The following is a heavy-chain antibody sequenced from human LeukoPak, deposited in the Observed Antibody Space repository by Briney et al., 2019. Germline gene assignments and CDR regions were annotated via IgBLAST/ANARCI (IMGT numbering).Heavy chain of an antibody. J-gene: IGHJ4*02. CDR3: ARDSSDCSSTSCHIDY. CDR1: GGTFSSYA. V-gene: IGHV1-69*13. Sequence: SVKVSCKASGGTFSSYAISWVRQAPGQWLEWMGGIIPIFGTANYAQKFQGRVTITADESTSTAYMELSSLRSEDAAVYYCARDSSDCSSTSCHIDYWGQGTLVTVSS. CDR2: IIPIFGTA. D-gene: IGHD2-2*02.